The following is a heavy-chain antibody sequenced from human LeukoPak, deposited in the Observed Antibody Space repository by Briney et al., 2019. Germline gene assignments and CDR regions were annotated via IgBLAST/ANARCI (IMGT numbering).Heavy chain of an antibody. J-gene: IGHJ4*02. D-gene: IGHD1-26*01. CDR3: AKGSRFVGATGGDDY. Sequence: HPGGSLRLSCAASGFTFSSYGMHWVRQAPGKGLEWVAFIRYDGSNKYYADSVKGRFSISRDSSKNILYLQMNSLRAEDTAVYYCAKGSRFVGATGGDDYWGQGTLVTVSS. CDR1: GFTFSSYG. CDR2: IRYDGSNK. V-gene: IGHV3-30*02.